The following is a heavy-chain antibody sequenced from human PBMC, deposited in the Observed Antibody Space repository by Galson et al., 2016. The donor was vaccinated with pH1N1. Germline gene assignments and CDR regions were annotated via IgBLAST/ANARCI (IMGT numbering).Heavy chain of an antibody. CDR3: AKGTLPGYYDY. V-gene: IGHV1-18*01. CDR2: ISGYNGNT. J-gene: IGHJ4*02. CDR1: GFMFSTYG. Sequence: SVKVSCKASGFMFSTYGFNWVRKAPGQGPEWMGRISGYNGNTIYAQKFQARISMTIDKSTSTVYLALRSLRFDDTAFYYCAKGTLPGYYDYWGQGTLVTVSS. D-gene: IGHD3-22*01.